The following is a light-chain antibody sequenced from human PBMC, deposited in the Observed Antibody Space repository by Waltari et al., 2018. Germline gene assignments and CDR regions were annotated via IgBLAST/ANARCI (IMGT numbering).Light chain of an antibody. CDR1: SDNVANEG. V-gene: IGLV10-54*04. CDR2: RND. J-gene: IGLJ3*02. CDR3: STWDSSLSYWV. Sequence: QAGLTQPPSVSKGLRQTATLTCTGHSDNVANEGVPCPQQHQGHPPTLLSYRNDNRPSGISERFSASRSGNTASLTITGLQPEDEADYYCSTWDSSLSYWVFGGGTKLTVL.